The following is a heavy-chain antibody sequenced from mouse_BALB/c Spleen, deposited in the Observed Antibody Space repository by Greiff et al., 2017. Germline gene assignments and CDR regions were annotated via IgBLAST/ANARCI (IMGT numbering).Heavy chain of an antibody. CDR3: ATMITTVFDY. CDR2: ISYSGST. D-gene: IGHD2-4*01. Sequence: EVKLQESGPGLVKPSQSLSLTCTVTGYSITSDYAWNWIRQFPGNKLEWMGYISYSGSTSYNPSLKSRISITRDTSKNQFFLQLNSVTTEDTATYYCATMITTVFDYWGQGTTLTVSS. J-gene: IGHJ2*01. V-gene: IGHV3-2*02. CDR1: GYSITSDYA.